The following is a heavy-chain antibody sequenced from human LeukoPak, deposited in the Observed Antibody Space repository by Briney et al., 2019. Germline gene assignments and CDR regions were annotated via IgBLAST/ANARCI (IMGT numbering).Heavy chain of an antibody. V-gene: IGHV3-21*01. Sequence: GGSLRLSCAASGFTFSSYSMNWVRQAPGKGLEWVSSISSSSSYIYYADSVKGRFTISRDNAKNSLYLQMNSLRAEDTAVYYCARAQGSGYYYVKYYFDYWGQGTLVTVSS. CDR2: ISSSSSYI. D-gene: IGHD3-22*01. J-gene: IGHJ4*02. CDR1: GFTFSSYS. CDR3: ARAQGSGYYYVKYYFDY.